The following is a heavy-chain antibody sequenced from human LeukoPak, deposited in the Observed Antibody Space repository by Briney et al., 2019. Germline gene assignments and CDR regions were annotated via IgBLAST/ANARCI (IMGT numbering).Heavy chain of an antibody. V-gene: IGHV3-64*01. CDR2: ISTNEITT. J-gene: IGHJ6*02. D-gene: IGHD2-2*01. CDR1: GFTFSSSA. CDR3: ARGAPHCSKTSCYSYYYGIDV. Sequence: GGSLRLSCAASGFTFSSSAMHWVRQAPGKGLEYVSTISTNEITTYYANSVKGRFTISRDNSKNTLYLQMGSLRAEDMAVYYCARGAPHCSKTSCYSYYYGIDVWGQGTTVTVSS.